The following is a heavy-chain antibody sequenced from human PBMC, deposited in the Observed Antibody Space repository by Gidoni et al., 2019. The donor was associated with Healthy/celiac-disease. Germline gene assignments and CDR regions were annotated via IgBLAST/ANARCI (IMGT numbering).Heavy chain of an antibody. D-gene: IGHD1-26*01. CDR1: GGSISSSSYS. CDR3: ARVTSGWGAFDY. V-gene: IGHV4-39*07. Sequence: QLQLQESGPGLVKPSETLSLTCTVSGGSISSSSYSWGWIRQPPGKGLEWIGSIYYSGSTYYNPSLKSRVTISVDTSKNQFSLKLSSVTAADTAVYYCARVTSGWGAFDYWGQGTLVTVSS. CDR2: IYYSGST. J-gene: IGHJ4*02.